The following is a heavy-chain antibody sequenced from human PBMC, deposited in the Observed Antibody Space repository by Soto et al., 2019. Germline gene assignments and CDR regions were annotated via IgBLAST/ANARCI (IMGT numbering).Heavy chain of an antibody. CDR1: GGSISSSNW. J-gene: IGHJ5*02. CDR3: ARVPFKYDILTGHISHNWFVP. CDR2: IYHSGST. D-gene: IGHD3-9*01. V-gene: IGHV4-4*02. Sequence: QVQLQESGPGLVKPSGTLSLTCAVSGGSISSSNWWSWVRQPPGKGLEWIGEIYHSGSTNYNPSLKSRFTISVDKSKNHFSLKLSSVTAADTAVYYCARVPFKYDILTGHISHNWFVPWGQGTLVTVSS.